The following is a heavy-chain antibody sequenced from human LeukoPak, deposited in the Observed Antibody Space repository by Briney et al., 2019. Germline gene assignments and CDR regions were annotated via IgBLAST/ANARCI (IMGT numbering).Heavy chain of an antibody. D-gene: IGHD3-3*01. V-gene: IGHV3-30*18. CDR1: GFTFSSYG. J-gene: IGHJ4*02. Sequence: GGSLRLSCAASGFTFSSYGMHWVRQAPGKGLEWVAVISYDGSNKYYADSVKGRFTISRDNSKNTLYLQMNSLRAEDTAVYYCAKDFSDFWSGLDYWGQGTLVIVSS. CDR3: AKDFSDFWSGLDY. CDR2: ISYDGSNK.